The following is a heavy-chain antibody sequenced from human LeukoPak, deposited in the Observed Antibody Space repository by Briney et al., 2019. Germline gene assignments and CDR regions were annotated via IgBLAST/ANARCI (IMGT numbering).Heavy chain of an antibody. V-gene: IGHV4-30-4*01. CDR2: IYYSGST. CDR3: ARVTYYYGSGSHPAPNFDY. CDR1: GGSISIGDYY. Sequence: SETLSLTCTVSGGSISIGDYYWSWIRQPPGKGQEWIGYIYYSGSTYYNPSLKSRVTISVDTSKNQFSLKLSSVTAADTAVYYCARVTYYYGSGSHPAPNFDYWGQGTLVTVSS. D-gene: IGHD3-10*01. J-gene: IGHJ4*02.